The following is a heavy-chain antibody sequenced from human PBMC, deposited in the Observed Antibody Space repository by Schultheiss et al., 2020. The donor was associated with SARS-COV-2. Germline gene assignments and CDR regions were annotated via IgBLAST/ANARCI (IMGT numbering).Heavy chain of an antibody. CDR3: ARDMTGYSSGWYDY. J-gene: IGHJ4*02. CDR2: ISSSSSTI. V-gene: IGHV3-48*02. Sequence: GGSLRLSCAASGFTFSSYGMSWVRQAPGKGLEWVSYISSSSSTIYYADSVKGRFTISRDNAKNSLYLQMNSLRDEDTAVYYCARDMTGYSSGWYDYWGQGTLVTVSS. D-gene: IGHD6-19*01. CDR1: GFTFSSYG.